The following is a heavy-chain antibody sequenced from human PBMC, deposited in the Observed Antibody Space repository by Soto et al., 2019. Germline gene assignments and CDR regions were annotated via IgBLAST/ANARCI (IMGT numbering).Heavy chain of an antibody. D-gene: IGHD6-13*01. Sequence: SETLSLTCTVSGGSISSYYWSWIRQPPGKGLEWIGYIYYSGSTNYNPSLKSRVTISVDTSKNQFSLKLSSVTAADTAVYYCARTAGNFDDWGQGTLVTVSS. V-gene: IGHV4-59*01. CDR1: GGSISSYY. CDR3: ARTAGNFDD. J-gene: IGHJ4*02. CDR2: IYYSGST.